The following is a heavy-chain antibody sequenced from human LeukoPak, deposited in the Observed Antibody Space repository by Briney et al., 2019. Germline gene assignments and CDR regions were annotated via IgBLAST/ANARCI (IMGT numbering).Heavy chain of an antibody. CDR2: FNPNSGGT. J-gene: IGHJ5*02. D-gene: IGHD3-3*01. CDR1: GYTFTGYY. V-gene: IGHV1-2*06. CDR3: ARAVNYDFWSGSGNWFDP. Sequence: ASVKVSCKASGYTFTGYYTHWVRQAPGQGLEWMGRFNPNSGGTNYAKKFQGRVTMTRDTSISTAYMELSRLRSDDTAVYYCARAVNYDFWSGSGNWFDPWGQGTLVTVSS.